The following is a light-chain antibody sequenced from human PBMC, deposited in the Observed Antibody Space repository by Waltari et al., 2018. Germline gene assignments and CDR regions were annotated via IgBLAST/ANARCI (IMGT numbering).Light chain of an antibody. CDR1: QSVSSN. CDR3: QQYNLWPPIT. V-gene: IGKV3-15*01. J-gene: IGKJ5*01. Sequence: VVLTQSPATLSVSPGESAIISCRASQSVSSNLAWYQQKPGHAPRLLIYYASTRASSIPARFRGGGSGTEFTLTINSLQSEDSATYYCQQYNLWPPITFDHGTRLDIK. CDR2: YAS.